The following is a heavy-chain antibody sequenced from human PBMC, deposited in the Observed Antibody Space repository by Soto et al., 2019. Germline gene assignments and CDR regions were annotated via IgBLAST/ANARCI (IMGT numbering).Heavy chain of an antibody. Sequence: SETLSLTCSVSGDSMSSCAYYWSWIRQHPGKGLEWIAYIYHSGDTHYNPSLRSRITISVDTSKNQFSMKLTSVTDADTARDYCASTYSGYFDNWGQGTPVTVAS. CDR1: GDSMSSCAYY. CDR3: ASTYSGYFDN. J-gene: IGHJ4*02. CDR2: IYHSGDT. V-gene: IGHV4-31*03. D-gene: IGHD3-22*01.